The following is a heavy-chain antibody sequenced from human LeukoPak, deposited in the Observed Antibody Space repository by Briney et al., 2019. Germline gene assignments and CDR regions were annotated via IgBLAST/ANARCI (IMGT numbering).Heavy chain of an antibody. CDR2: ISYDGSNK. D-gene: IGHD6-19*01. Sequence: GGSLRLSCAASGFTFSSYAMHWVRQAPGKGLEWVAVISYDGSNKYYADSVKGRFTISRDNSKNTLYLQMNSLRAEDTAVYYCARDQAYSSGYRNYYYYGMDVWGKGTTVTVSS. V-gene: IGHV3-30*04. CDR1: GFTFSSYA. J-gene: IGHJ6*04. CDR3: ARDQAYSSGYRNYYYYGMDV.